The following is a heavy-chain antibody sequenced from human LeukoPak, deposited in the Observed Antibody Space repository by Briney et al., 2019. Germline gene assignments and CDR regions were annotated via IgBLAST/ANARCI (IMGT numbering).Heavy chain of an antibody. V-gene: IGHV1-69*05. CDR2: IIPIFGTA. CDR1: GGTFSSYA. Sequence: SVKVSCKASGGTFSSYAISWVRQAPGQGLEWMGRIIPIFGTANYAQKFQGRVTITTDESTSTAYMELSSLRSEDTAVFYCATCPPYYYYYYMDVWGKGTTVTVSS. CDR3: ATCPPYYYYYYMDV. J-gene: IGHJ6*03.